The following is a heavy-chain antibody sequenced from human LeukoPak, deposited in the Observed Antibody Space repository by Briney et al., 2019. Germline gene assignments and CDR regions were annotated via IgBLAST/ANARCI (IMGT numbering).Heavy chain of an antibody. D-gene: IGHD2-8*01. CDR2: IQYDGSNE. CDR1: GFTFSSYW. CDR3: AKDRCSNGIGCYYYYMDV. V-gene: IGHV3-30*02. Sequence: GGSLRLSCAASGFTFSSYWMSWVRQAPGKGLEWVAYIQYDGSNEQYADSVKGRFSISRDSSKNILYLQMNSLRAEDTTIYYCAKDRCSNGIGCYYYYMDVWGKGTTVTISS. J-gene: IGHJ6*03.